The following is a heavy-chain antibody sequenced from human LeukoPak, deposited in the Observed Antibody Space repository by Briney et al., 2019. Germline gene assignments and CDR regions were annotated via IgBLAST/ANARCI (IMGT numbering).Heavy chain of an antibody. D-gene: IGHD5-18*01. V-gene: IGHV3-21*01. CDR2: ISSSSSYI. CDR1: GFTFSSYS. J-gene: IGHJ3*02. CDR3: ARDPAKGGYSYGNYAFDI. Sequence: GGSLRLSCAASGFTFSSYSMNWVRQAPGKGLEWVSSISSSSSYIYYADSVKGRFTISRDNAKNSLYLQMNSLRAEDTAVYYCARDPAKGGYSYGNYAFDIWGQGTMVTVSS.